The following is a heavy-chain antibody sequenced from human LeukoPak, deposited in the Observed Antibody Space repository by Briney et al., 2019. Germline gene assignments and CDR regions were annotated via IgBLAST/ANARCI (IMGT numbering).Heavy chain of an antibody. CDR2: ISSSGRTL. D-gene: IGHD3-9*01. J-gene: IGHJ4*02. CDR1: GFTFSSYV. V-gene: IGHV3-48*03. CDR3: ARVSGPYDKYFDWLSIGPPLKY. Sequence: AGGSLRLSCAASGFTFSSYVMSWVRQAPGKGLEWVSAISSSGRTLSYADSVKGRFTISRDNAKNSLYLQMNSLRAEDTAVYYCARVSGPYDKYFDWLSIGPPLKYWGQGTLVTISS.